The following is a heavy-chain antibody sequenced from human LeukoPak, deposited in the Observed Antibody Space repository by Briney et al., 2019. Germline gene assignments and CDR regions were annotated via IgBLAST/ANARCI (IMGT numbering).Heavy chain of an antibody. CDR3: ARQSDIITFGGVIAPPHAFDI. Sequence: PSETLSLTCTVSGGSISSSSYYRGWLRQPPGKGLEWIGSIYYSGSTYYNPSLKSPVTISVDTSKNQFSLKLSSVTAADTAVYYYARQSDIITFGGVIAPPHAFDIWGQGTMVTVSS. D-gene: IGHD3-16*02. J-gene: IGHJ3*02. CDR2: IYYSGST. CDR1: GGSISSSSYY. V-gene: IGHV4-39*01.